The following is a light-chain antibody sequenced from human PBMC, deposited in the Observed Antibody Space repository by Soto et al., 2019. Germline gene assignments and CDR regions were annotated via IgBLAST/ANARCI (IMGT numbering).Light chain of an antibody. CDR1: SSDVGRYNY. CDR2: EVS. Sequence: QSVLTQPASVSGSPGQSITISCTGTSSDVGRYNYVSWYQQHPGKAPKLMIYEVSNRPSGVSNRFSGSKSGNTASLTISGLQAEDEADYYCRSYTSSSTLDVVFGGGTQLTVL. V-gene: IGLV2-14*01. CDR3: RSYTSSSTLDVV. J-gene: IGLJ2*01.